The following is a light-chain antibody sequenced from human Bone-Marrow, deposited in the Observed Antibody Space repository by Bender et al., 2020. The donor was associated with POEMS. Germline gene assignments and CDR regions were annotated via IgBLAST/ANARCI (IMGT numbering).Light chain of an antibody. J-gene: IGLJ1*01. CDR2: QDN. CDR1: KLGDKY. CDR3: QAWDNDAGFV. Sequence: LTQPPSASVSPGQTASITCSGDKLGDKYACWYQQKPGQSPVLVIYQDNKRPSGIPERFSGSNSGNTATLTISGTQAMDEADYYCQAWDNDAGFVFGTGTKVTVL. V-gene: IGLV3-1*01.